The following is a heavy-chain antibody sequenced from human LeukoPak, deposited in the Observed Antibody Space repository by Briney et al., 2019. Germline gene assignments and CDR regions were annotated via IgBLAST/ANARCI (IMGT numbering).Heavy chain of an antibody. Sequence: ASVKVSCKASGYNFSNYGISWVRQAPGQGLEWMGWISAYNRNTNYAQKLLDRVTLTTDTSTTTAYMELRSLRSDDTAVYYCALTGGIAARPDYYYYYMDVWGKGTTVTVSS. CDR1: GYNFSNYG. V-gene: IGHV1-18*01. CDR3: ALTGGIAARPDYYYYYMDV. CDR2: ISAYNRNT. J-gene: IGHJ6*03. D-gene: IGHD6-6*01.